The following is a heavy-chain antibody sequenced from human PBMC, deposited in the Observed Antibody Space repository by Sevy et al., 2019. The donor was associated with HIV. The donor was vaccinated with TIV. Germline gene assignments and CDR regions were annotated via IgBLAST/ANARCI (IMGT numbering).Heavy chain of an antibody. CDR1: GFTFSDYA. V-gene: IGHV3-30*18. CDR3: AKGDGALTGIDP. Sequence: GGSLRLSCAASGFTFSDYAMHWVRLAPGEGLEWVALMSYDGSNQYYADSVKGRFTISRDNSKNTLYLQMNSLRVEDTAVYYCAKGDGALTGIDPWGQGTLVTVSS. CDR2: MSYDGSNQ. D-gene: IGHD7-27*01. J-gene: IGHJ5*02.